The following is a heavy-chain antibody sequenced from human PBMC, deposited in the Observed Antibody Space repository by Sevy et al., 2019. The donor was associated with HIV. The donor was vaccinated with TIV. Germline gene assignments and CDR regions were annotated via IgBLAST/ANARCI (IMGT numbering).Heavy chain of an antibody. CDR2: IYYSGST. J-gene: IGHJ4*02. CDR1: GGSISSYY. V-gene: IGHV4-59*01. CDR3: ASGRRGYSYGWYYFDY. D-gene: IGHD5-18*01. Sequence: SETLSLTCTVSGGSISSYYWSWIQQPPGKGLEWIGYIYYSGSTNYNPSLKSRVTISVDTSKNQFSLKLSSVTAADTAVYYCASGRRGYSYGWYYFDYWGQGTLVTVSS.